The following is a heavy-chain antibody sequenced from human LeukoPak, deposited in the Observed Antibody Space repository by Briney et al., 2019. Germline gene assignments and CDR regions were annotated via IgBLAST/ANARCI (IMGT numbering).Heavy chain of an antibody. J-gene: IGHJ4*02. D-gene: IGHD6-13*01. CDR3: ARRRTAAGPLGY. CDR2: IYYSGST. Sequence: SETLSLTCTVSGGSISPYYWSWIRQPPGRGLELVGYIYYSGSTNYNPSLKSRVTISVDTSKNEFSLKLSSVTAADTAVYYCARRRTAAGPLGYWGQGTLVTVSS. V-gene: IGHV4-59*12. CDR1: GGSISPYY.